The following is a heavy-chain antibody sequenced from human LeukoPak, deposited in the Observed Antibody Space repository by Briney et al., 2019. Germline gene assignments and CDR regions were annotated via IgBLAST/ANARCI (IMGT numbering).Heavy chain of an antibody. V-gene: IGHV1-2*02. D-gene: IGHD4-23*01. CDR3: ARDPDYGVNTDLDY. J-gene: IGHJ4*02. CDR1: GYTFTGYY. Sequence: GASVKVSCKASGYTFTGYYMHWVRQAPGQGLEWMGWINPNSGGTNYAQKFQGRVTMTRDTSISTAYMELSRLRSDDTAVYYCARDPDYGVNTDLDYWGQGTLVTVSS. CDR2: INPNSGGT.